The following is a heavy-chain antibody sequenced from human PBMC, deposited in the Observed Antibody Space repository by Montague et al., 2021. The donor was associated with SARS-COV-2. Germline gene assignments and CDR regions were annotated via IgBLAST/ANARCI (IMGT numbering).Heavy chain of an antibody. D-gene: IGHD6-19*01. Sequence: SETLSLTCTVSGDSISSYYWGWIRQPPGKGLEWIGSIYYSGSTYYNPSLKSRVTISVDTSKNQVSLKLNSVTAADTAVYYCARVRQWLVPFDYWGQGTLVTVSS. J-gene: IGHJ4*02. CDR3: ARVRQWLVPFDY. CDR1: GDSISSYY. CDR2: IYYSGST. V-gene: IGHV4-39*07.